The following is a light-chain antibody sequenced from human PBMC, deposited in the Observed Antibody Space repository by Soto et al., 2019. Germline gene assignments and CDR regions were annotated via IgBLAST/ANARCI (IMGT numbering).Light chain of an antibody. J-gene: IGLJ2*01. CDR3: LLSFSATHVV. CDR1: TGAVTSGLY. CDR2: DTN. Sequence: QAVVTQEPSLTVSPGGTVTLTCGSSTGAVTSGLYPYWFQQKPGQAPRTLIYDTNNKRSWTPARFSGSVLGGKAALTLSGAQPEDGAEYYCLLSFSATHVVFGGGTKLTVL. V-gene: IGLV7-46*01.